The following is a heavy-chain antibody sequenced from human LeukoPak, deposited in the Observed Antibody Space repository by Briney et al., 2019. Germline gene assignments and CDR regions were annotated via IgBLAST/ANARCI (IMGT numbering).Heavy chain of an antibody. D-gene: IGHD3-10*01. CDR3: ARAPRRYYGSGADNWFDP. Sequence: PGRSLRLSCAASGFSFGDYAMHWVRQTPGKGLEWVSGITSNSGSIGYADSVRGRFTISRDNAKNSLYLQMNSLRAEDTAVYYCARAPRRYYGSGADNWFDPWGQGTLVTVSS. CDR2: ITSNSGSI. CDR1: GFSFGDYA. V-gene: IGHV3-9*01. J-gene: IGHJ5*02.